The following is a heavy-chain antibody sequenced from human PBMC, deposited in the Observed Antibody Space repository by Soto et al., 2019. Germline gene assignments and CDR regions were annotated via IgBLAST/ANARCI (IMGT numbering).Heavy chain of an antibody. CDR1: GGSISSYY. V-gene: IGHV4-4*07. CDR3: AREAGGDIVVVPAAIRDYFDY. D-gene: IGHD2-2*02. J-gene: IGHJ4*02. CDR2: IYTSGST. Sequence: QVQLQESGPGLVKPSETLSLTCTVSGGSISSYYWSWIRQPAGKGLEWIGRIYTSGSTNYNPSLKSRVTMSVDTSKNQFSLKLSSVTAADTAVYYCAREAGGDIVVVPAAIRDYFDYWGQGTLVTVSS.